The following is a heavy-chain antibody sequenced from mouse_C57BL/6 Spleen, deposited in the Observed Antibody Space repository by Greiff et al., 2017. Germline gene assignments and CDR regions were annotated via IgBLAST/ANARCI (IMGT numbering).Heavy chain of an antibody. CDR1: GYTFTDHT. CDR2: IYPRDGST. CDR3: ARREDYEAWFAY. Sequence: VQLQQSDAELVQPGASVTISCKVSGYTFTDHTIHWMKQRPEPGLEWIGYIYPRDGSTKYNETFKGKATLTADKSSSTADMQHNSLTSEDSAVYFCARREDYEAWFAYWGQGTLVTVSA. D-gene: IGHD2-4*01. V-gene: IGHV1-78*01. J-gene: IGHJ3*01.